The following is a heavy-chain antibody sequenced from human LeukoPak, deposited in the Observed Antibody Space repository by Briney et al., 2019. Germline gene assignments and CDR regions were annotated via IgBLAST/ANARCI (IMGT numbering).Heavy chain of an antibody. J-gene: IGHJ6*02. Sequence: SETLSLTCTASGGSISSSYWSWIRQPAGKGLEWIGRIYTSGSTNYNPSPKRRVTMSVDTSKNQFSLKMSSVTAEDTAVYYCARDGDIVVVPGAICGMYFYYCMDVGGQGTTVTLSS. CDR1: GGSISSSY. V-gene: IGHV4-4*07. D-gene: IGHD2-2*02. CDR2: IYTSGST. CDR3: ARDGDIVVVPGAICGMYFYYCMDV.